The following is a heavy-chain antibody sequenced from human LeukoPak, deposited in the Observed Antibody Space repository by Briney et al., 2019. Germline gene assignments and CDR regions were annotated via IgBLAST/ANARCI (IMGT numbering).Heavy chain of an antibody. CDR1: GFTFSGAW. CDR3: TTDEWS. CDR2: IKRESDGGTI. Sequence: GGSLRLSCVASGFTFSGAWMTWVRQAPGKGLEWVGRIKRESDGGTIDYAAPVKGRFTISRDDSKNTLYLQMNGLKTEDTAVYYCTTDEWSWGQGTLVTVSS. J-gene: IGHJ4*02. V-gene: IGHV3-15*01. D-gene: IGHD3-3*01.